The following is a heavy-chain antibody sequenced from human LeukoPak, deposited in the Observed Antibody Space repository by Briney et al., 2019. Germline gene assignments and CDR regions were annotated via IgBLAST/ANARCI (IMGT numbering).Heavy chain of an antibody. CDR3: ARGGWYCSSTSCRRRDYYYYYGMDV. D-gene: IGHD2-2*01. CDR2: INHSGST. V-gene: IGHV4-34*01. J-gene: IGHJ6*04. Sequence: KPSETLFLTCAVYGGSFSGYYWSWIRQPPGKGLEWIGEINHSGSTNYNPSLKSRVTISVDTSKNQFSLKLSSVTAADTAVYYCARGGWYCSSTSCRRRDYYYYYGMDVWGKGTTVTVSS. CDR1: GGSFSGYY.